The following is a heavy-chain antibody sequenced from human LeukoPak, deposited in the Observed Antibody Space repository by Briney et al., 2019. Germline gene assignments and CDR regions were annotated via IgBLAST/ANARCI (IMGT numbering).Heavy chain of an antibody. D-gene: IGHD3-10*01. CDR1: GGSFSGYY. V-gene: IGHV4-34*01. J-gene: IGHJ4*02. CDR3: ARHLLLWFGELCFDY. CDR2: INHSGST. Sequence: PSETLSLTCAVYGGSFSGYYWSWIRQPPGKGLEWIGEINHSGSTNYNPSLKSRVTISVDTSKNQFSLKLSSVTAADTAAYYCARHLLLWFGELCFDYWGQGTLVTVSS.